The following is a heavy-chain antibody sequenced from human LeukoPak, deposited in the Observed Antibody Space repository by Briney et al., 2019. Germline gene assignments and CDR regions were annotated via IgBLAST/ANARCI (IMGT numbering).Heavy chain of an antibody. Sequence: SETLPLTCAVYGGSFSGYYWSWIRQPPGKGLEWIGEINHSGSTNYNPSLKSRVTISVDTSKNQFSLKLSSVTAADTAVYYCARDTRSYGSGSYYLDYWGQGTLVTVSS. J-gene: IGHJ4*02. D-gene: IGHD3-10*01. CDR1: GGSFSGYY. CDR3: ARDTRSYGSGSYYLDY. CDR2: INHSGST. V-gene: IGHV4-34*01.